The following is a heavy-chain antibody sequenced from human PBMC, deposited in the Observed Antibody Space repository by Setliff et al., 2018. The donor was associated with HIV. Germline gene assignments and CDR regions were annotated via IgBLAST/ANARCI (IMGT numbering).Heavy chain of an antibody. Sequence: GSLRLSCAASGFTFSSYAMSWVRQAPGKGLEWVSAMSGSGGSTYYADSVKGWFTISRDNSKNTLYLQMNSLRAEDTAVYYCAKEGAAAGTYDIWGQGTMVTVSS. D-gene: IGHD6-13*01. V-gene: IGHV3-23*01. CDR3: AKEGAAAGTYDI. J-gene: IGHJ3*02. CDR1: GFTFSSYA. CDR2: MSGSGGST.